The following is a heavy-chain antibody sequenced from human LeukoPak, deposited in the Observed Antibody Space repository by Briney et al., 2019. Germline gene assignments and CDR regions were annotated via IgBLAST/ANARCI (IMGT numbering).Heavy chain of an antibody. Sequence: GGSLRLSCAASGFTFSSYAMHWVRQAPGKGLEWVAVIFYDGRIKYYADSLKGRFTISRDNSKNTLYLQMNSLSAEDTAVYYCARDPRGPTGYDSSGRDTFDYWGQGTLVTVSS. CDR3: ARDPRGPTGYDSSGRDTFDY. CDR2: IFYDGRIK. J-gene: IGHJ4*02. D-gene: IGHD3-22*01. V-gene: IGHV3-30*04. CDR1: GFTFSSYA.